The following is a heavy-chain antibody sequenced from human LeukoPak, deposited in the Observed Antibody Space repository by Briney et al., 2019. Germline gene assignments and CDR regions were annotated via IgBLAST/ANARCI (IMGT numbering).Heavy chain of an antibody. CDR3: AKAHDSGDYLAFYMGV. J-gene: IGHJ6*03. V-gene: IGHV3-43D*04. D-gene: IGHD4-17*01. Sequence: PGGSLRLSXASSGFNFADYAMHWVRQSPGKGLEWISLISRDGSSTYYGDAVKGRFTTSRDNSKNYLFLQMDSLRVDDTAFYFCAKAHDSGDYLAFYMGVWGKGTTVTVSS. CDR2: ISRDGSST. CDR1: GFNFADYA.